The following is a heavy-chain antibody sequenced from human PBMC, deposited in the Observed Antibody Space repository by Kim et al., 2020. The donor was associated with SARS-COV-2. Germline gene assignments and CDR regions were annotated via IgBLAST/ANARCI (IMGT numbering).Heavy chain of an antibody. Sequence: KGRFTISRDNAKNTLYLQMNSLRAEDTAVYYCARWTRDGYNSHYYGMDVWGQGTTVTVSS. V-gene: IGHV3-74*01. D-gene: IGHD5-12*01. J-gene: IGHJ6*02. CDR3: ARWTRDGYNSHYYGMDV.